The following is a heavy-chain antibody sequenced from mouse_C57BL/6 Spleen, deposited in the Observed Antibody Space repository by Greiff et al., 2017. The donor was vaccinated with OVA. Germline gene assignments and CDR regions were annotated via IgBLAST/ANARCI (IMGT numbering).Heavy chain of an antibody. J-gene: IGHJ2*01. Sequence: QVQLQQPGAELVKPGASVKLSCKASGYTFTSYWMHWVKQRPGQGLGWIGIINPNSGSTNYNEKFKSKATLTVDKSSSTAYMQLSSLTSEDSAVYYCARDYGSFDYWGQGTTLTVSS. V-gene: IGHV1-64*01. CDR2: INPNSGST. CDR1: GYTFTSYW. CDR3: ARDYGSFDY. D-gene: IGHD1-1*01.